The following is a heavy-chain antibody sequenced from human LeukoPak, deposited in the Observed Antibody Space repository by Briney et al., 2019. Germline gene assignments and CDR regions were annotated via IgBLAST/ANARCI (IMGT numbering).Heavy chain of an antibody. CDR2: IKQDGSEK. J-gene: IGHJ4*02. D-gene: IGHD6-19*01. V-gene: IGHV3-7*01. CDR1: GFTFSNYW. CDR3: ARGSGWYMY. Sequence: GGSLRLSCAASGFTFSNYWMGWVRQAPGKGLEWVANIKQDGSEKYYVDAVKGRFTISRDNAKNSLYLQMNSLRAEDTAVYYCARGSGWYMYWGQGTLVTVSS.